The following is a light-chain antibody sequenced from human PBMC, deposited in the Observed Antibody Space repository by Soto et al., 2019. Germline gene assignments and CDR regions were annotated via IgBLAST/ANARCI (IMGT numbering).Light chain of an antibody. CDR2: SNN. J-gene: IGLJ1*01. V-gene: IGLV1-47*02. CDR1: SSNIGSNY. CDR3: EAWDDSLSGYV. Sequence: QSALTQPPSASGTPGQSVTISCSGSSSNIGSNYVYWYQQLPGTAPKLLIYSNNQRPSGVPDRFSGSKSGTSASLAISGLRSEDEADYYCEAWDDSLSGYVFGTGTKVTVL.